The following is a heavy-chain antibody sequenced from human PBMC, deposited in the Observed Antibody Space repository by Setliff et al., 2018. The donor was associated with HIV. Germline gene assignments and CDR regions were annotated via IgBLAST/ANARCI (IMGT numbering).Heavy chain of an antibody. CDR3: ARVPYRSAWFSGGHDAFDV. D-gene: IGHD6-19*01. V-gene: IGHV1-18*01. J-gene: IGHJ3*01. CDR1: GYTFSSYG. CDR2: ISGYNGNT. Sequence: ASVKVSCKASGYTFSSYGISWVRQAPGQGLEWMGWISGYNGNTKYVQKLQGRVTMTTDTSTRTVYMELRSLRHDDTAEYFCARVPYRSAWFSGGHDAFDVW.